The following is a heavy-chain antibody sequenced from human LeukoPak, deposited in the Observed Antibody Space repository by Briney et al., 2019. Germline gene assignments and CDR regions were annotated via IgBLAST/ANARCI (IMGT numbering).Heavy chain of an antibody. V-gene: IGHV3-23*01. CDR1: GFTFSSYG. CDR2: ISVSGDST. D-gene: IGHD3-10*01. CDR3: AKSMIRGVNDAFDI. Sequence: GGSLRLSFAASGFTFSSYGMSWVRQAPGKGLEWVSGISVSGDSTYYADSVKGRFTISRDNSKNTLYLQMNSLRAEDTAVYYCAKSMIRGVNDAFDIWGQGTMVTVSS. J-gene: IGHJ3*02.